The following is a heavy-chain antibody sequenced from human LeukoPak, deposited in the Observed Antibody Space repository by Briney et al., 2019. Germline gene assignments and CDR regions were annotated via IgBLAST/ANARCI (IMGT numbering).Heavy chain of an antibody. J-gene: IGHJ6*03. CDR3: ARDLRITIFGVVTYMDV. CDR2: IYYSGST. D-gene: IGHD3-3*01. Sequence: PSETLSLTCTVSGGSISSSSYYWGWIRQPPGKGLEWIGSIYYSGSTYYNPSLKSRVTISVDTSKNQFSLKLSSVTAADTAVYYCARDLRITIFGVVTYMDVWGKGTTVTVSS. V-gene: IGHV4-39*07. CDR1: GGSISSSSYY.